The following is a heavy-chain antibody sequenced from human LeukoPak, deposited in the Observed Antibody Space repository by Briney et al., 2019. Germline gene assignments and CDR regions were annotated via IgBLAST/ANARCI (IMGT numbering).Heavy chain of an antibody. CDR2: IYSGGST. CDR3: ARDSTNDSSGSCYYYGMDV. Sequence: GGSLRLSCAASGFTVSSNYMSWVRQAPGKGLEWVSVIYSGGSTYYADSVKGRFTISRDNSKNTLYLQMNSLRAEDTAVYYCARDSTNDSSGSCYYYGMDVWGQGTTVTVSS. J-gene: IGHJ6*02. D-gene: IGHD3-22*01. V-gene: IGHV3-66*01. CDR1: GFTVSSNY.